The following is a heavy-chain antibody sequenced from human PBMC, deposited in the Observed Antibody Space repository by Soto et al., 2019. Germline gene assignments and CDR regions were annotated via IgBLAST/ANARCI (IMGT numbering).Heavy chain of an antibody. CDR3: ASLVGAIPTLYYYYGMDV. D-gene: IGHD1-26*01. V-gene: IGHV3-23*01. CDR1: GFTFSSYA. CDR2: ISGSGGST. Sequence: GGSLRLSCAASGFTFSSYAMSWVRQAPGKGLEWVSAISGSGGSTYYADSVKGRFTISRDNSKNTLYLQMNSLRAEDTAVYYCASLVGAIPTLYYYYGMDVWGQGTTVTVSS. J-gene: IGHJ6*02.